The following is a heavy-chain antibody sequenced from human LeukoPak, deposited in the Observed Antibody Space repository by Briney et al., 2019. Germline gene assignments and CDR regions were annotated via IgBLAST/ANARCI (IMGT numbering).Heavy chain of an antibody. D-gene: IGHD3-3*01. CDR2: IWYDGSNK. Sequence: LSLTCTVSGGSISSYYWSWVRQAPGKGLEWVAVIWYDGSNKYYADSVKGRFTISRDNSKNTLYLQMNSLRAEDTAVYYCAREGTYYDFWSGLNWGQGTLVTVSS. V-gene: IGHV3-33*08. CDR3: AREGTYYDFWSGLN. CDR1: GGSISSYY. J-gene: IGHJ4*02.